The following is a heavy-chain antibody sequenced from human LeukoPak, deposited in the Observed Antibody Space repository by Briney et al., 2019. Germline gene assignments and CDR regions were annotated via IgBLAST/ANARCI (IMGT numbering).Heavy chain of an antibody. D-gene: IGHD2-2*01. CDR3: ARRAEGEYRLTRGTSYYYYYYMDV. V-gene: IGHV4-34*01. Sequence: PSETLSLTCAVYGGSFSGYYWSWIRQPPGKGPEWIGGINHSGSTNYNPSLKSRFTISVDTSKNQFSLKLSSVTAADTAVYYCARRAEGEYRLTRGTSYYYYYYMDVWGKGTTVTISS. CDR2: INHSGST. J-gene: IGHJ6*03. CDR1: GGSFSGYY.